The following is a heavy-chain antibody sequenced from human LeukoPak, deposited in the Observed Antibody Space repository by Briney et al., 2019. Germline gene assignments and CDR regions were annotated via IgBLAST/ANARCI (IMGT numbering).Heavy chain of an antibody. D-gene: IGHD3-22*01. J-gene: IGHJ4*02. CDR1: GFTFSSYA. CDR3: VKDEGSYYYDSSGYLR. CDR2: ISSNGGST. Sequence: GGSLRLSCSASGFTFSSYAMHWVRQAPGKGLEYVSAISSNGGSTYYADSVKGRFTISRDNSKNTLYLQMSSLRAEDTAAYYCVKDEGSYYYDSSGYLRWGQGTLVTVSS. V-gene: IGHV3-64D*06.